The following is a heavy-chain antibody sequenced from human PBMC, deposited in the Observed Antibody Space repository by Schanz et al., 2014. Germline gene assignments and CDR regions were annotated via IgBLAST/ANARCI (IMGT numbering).Heavy chain of an antibody. D-gene: IGHD1-1*01. Sequence: QVQLVESGGGVVQPGRSLRLSYAASGFTFSSYAMHWVRQAPGKGLEWVAIISLDGSNQYYADSVRGRFFISRDSSKNTLFLHMNSLRAEDTAVYYCVRDAGRDGYNLAFDVWGQGTLVTVSS. CDR2: ISLDGSNQ. CDR1: GFTFSSYA. CDR3: VRDAGRDGYNLAFDV. J-gene: IGHJ3*01. V-gene: IGHV3-30*14.